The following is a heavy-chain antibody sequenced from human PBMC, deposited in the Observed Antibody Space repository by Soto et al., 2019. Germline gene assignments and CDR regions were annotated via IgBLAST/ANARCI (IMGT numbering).Heavy chain of an antibody. D-gene: IGHD2-8*01. CDR1: GFISSSYW. Sequence: EVQLVESGGNGLQPGGSLRLSCAASGFISSSYWMHWVRQAPGKGLVWVSRINRDGSRTDYADSVKGRFAVSRDNAKNTVLLQMNSLRADDTAVYYCARGGNGYYYVDYWGQGTLVTVSS. CDR2: INRDGSRT. CDR3: ARGGNGYYYVDY. V-gene: IGHV3-74*01. J-gene: IGHJ4*02.